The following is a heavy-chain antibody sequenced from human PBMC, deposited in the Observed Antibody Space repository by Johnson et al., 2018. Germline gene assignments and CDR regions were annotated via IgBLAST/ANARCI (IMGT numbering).Heavy chain of an antibody. V-gene: IGHV3-21*01. CDR3: ARSQAVQH. J-gene: IGHJ1*01. CDR1: GFTFSSYS. Sequence: VQLVQSGGGLVKPGGSLRLSCAASGFTFSSYSMNWVRQAPGKGLEWVSSISSSSSYRYYADSVQGRFTISRDNAKNSLYLQMNSLRSEDTAVYYCARSQAVQHWGQGTLVTVSS. CDR2: ISSSSSYR.